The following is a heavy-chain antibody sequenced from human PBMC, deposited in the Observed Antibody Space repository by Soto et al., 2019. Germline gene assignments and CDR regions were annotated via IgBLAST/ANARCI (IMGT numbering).Heavy chain of an antibody. CDR1: GGSISSYY. Sequence: SETLSLTCTVSGGSISSYYWSWIRQPPGKGLEWIGYIYYGGSTNYNPSLKSRVTISVDTSKNQFSLKLSSVTAADTAVYYCARFGDVWGQGTTVTVSS. CDR3: ARFGDV. CDR2: IYYGGST. D-gene: IGHD3-16*01. J-gene: IGHJ6*02. V-gene: IGHV4-59*01.